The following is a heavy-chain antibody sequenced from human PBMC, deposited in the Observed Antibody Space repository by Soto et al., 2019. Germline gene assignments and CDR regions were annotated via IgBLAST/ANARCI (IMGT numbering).Heavy chain of an antibody. CDR2: ISSSGSTI. CDR3: ARDPSYDYIWGSYRQASFDY. CDR1: GFTFSDYY. V-gene: IGHV3-11*01. J-gene: IGHJ4*02. Sequence: PGGSLRLSCAASGFTFSDYYMSWLRQAQGKGLEWVSYISSSGSTIYYADSVKGRFTISRDNAKNSLYLQMNSLRAEDTAVYYCARDPSYDYIWGSYRQASFDYWGQGTLVTVSS. D-gene: IGHD3-16*02.